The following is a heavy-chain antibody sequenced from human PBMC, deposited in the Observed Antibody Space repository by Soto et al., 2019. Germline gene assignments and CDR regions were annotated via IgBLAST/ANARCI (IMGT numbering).Heavy chain of an antibody. D-gene: IGHD2-15*01. J-gene: IGHJ4*02. Sequence: SETLSLTCTVSGGSISRYYWSWSRQPPGKGLEWIGYIYYSGSTNYNPSLKSRVTISVDTSKNQFSLKLSSVTAADTAVYYCARGDGSGYCSGGSCYPLDYWGQGTLVTVSS. CDR3: ARGDGSGYCSGGSCYPLDY. CDR2: IYYSGST. CDR1: GGSISRYY. V-gene: IGHV4-59*01.